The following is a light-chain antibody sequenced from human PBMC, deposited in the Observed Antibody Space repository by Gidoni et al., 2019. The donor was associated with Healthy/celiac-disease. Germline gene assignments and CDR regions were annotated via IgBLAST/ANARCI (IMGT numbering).Light chain of an antibody. V-gene: IGKV1-5*03. CDR3: QQYNSIRRT. CDR1: QSISSW. Sequence: DIQMTQSPSTLSASVGDRVTITCRASQSISSWLAWYQQKPGKAPKLLIYKASSLESGVPSRFSGSGSGTEFTLTISSLQPDDFATYYCQQYNSIRRTFGQXTKVEIK. J-gene: IGKJ1*01. CDR2: KAS.